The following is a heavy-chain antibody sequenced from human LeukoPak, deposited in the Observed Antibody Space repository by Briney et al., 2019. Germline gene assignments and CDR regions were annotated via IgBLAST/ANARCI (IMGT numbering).Heavy chain of an antibody. CDR3: ALPDSSGYYPLSY. CDR1: GFTFSSYA. D-gene: IGHD3-22*01. Sequence: GGSLRLSCAASGFTFSSYAMSWVRQAPGKGLEWVSSISSSSSYIYYADSVKGRFTISRDNAKNSLYLQMNSLRAEDTAVYYCALPDSSGYYPLSYWGQGTPVTVSS. V-gene: IGHV3-21*01. CDR2: ISSSSSYI. J-gene: IGHJ4*02.